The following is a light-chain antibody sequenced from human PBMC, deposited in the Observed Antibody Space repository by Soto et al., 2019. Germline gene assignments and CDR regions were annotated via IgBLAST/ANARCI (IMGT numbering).Light chain of an antibody. V-gene: IGKV2-28*01. CDR2: LGS. J-gene: IGKJ5*01. CDR3: MQALQTPLT. Sequence: EIVMTQSPLALSVTPGESASISCRSSQSLLHSNGNNYFDWYLQKPGQSPQLLIYLGSNRASGAPDRFSGSGSGTDFTLKISGVEAEDVGVYYCMQALQTPLTFGQGTRLEIK. CDR1: QSLLHSNGNNY.